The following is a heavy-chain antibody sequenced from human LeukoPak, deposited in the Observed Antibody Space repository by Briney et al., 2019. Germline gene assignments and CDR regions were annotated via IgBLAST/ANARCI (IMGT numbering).Heavy chain of an antibody. V-gene: IGHV4-34*01. Sequence: PGGSLRLSCTTSGFTFGDYAMSWVRQAPGKGLEWIGEITHTRSTNYNPSLKSRVTISVDMSKNQFSLKLNSVTAADTAVYYCARPGYSGYDIDYWGQGTLVTVSS. D-gene: IGHD5-12*01. CDR2: ITHTRST. CDR1: GFTFGDYA. J-gene: IGHJ4*02. CDR3: ARPGYSGYDIDY.